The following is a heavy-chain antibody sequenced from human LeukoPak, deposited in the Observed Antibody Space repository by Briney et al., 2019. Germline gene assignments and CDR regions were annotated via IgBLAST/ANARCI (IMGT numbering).Heavy chain of an antibody. V-gene: IGHV1-8*01. D-gene: IGHD3-10*01. CDR1: GYTFTSYD. Sequence: ASVKVSCKASGYTFTSYDINWVRQATGQGLEWMGWMNPNSGNTGYAQKFQGRVTMTTDTSTSTAYMELRSLRSDDTAVYYCATTLGSSFDYWGQGTLVTVSS. CDR2: MNPNSGNT. CDR3: ATTLGSSFDY. J-gene: IGHJ4*02.